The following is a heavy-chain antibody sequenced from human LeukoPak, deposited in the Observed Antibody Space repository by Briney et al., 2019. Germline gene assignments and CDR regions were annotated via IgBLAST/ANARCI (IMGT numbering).Heavy chain of an antibody. J-gene: IGHJ4*02. Sequence: GGSLRLSCAASGFTFSSYAMSWVRQAPGKGLEWVSAISGSGGSTNYADSVKGRFTISRDDSKNTLYLQMNSLRAEDTAVYYCAKHRTYYYDSSGYYFDYWGQGTLVTVSS. D-gene: IGHD3-22*01. CDR3: AKHRTYYYDSSGYYFDY. V-gene: IGHV3-23*01. CDR1: GFTFSSYA. CDR2: ISGSGGST.